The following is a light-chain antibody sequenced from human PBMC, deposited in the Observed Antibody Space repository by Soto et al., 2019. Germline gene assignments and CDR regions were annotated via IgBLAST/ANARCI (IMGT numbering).Light chain of an antibody. J-gene: IGLJ1*01. Sequence: QSVLSQPASVSGSPRQSITSACTATSTHIRCYSYFSWYHQHPGKFPKRIIFEVTAPSSGGSKRSAVSTPGNTAPLTIPGIQADDQAHYYCSSFTSTTPLYVFRTRNKVTVL. CDR1: STHIRCYSY. CDR3: SSFTSTTPLYV. CDR2: EVT. V-gene: IGLV2-14*01.